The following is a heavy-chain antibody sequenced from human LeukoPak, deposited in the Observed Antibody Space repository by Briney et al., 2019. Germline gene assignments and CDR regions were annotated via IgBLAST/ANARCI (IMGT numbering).Heavy chain of an antibody. CDR2: IKQDGSEK. Sequence: AGGSLRLSCAASGFTFSSYAMSWVRQAPGKGLEWVANIKQDGSEKYYVDSVKGRFTISRDNAKNSLYLQMNSLRAEDTAVYYCARVRAAYYYYGMDVWGQGTTVTVSS. CDR1: GFTFSSYA. D-gene: IGHD6-25*01. J-gene: IGHJ6*02. V-gene: IGHV3-7*01. CDR3: ARVRAAYYYYGMDV.